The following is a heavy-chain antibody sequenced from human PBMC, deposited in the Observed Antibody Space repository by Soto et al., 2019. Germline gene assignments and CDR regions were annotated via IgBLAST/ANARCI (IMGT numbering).Heavy chain of an antibody. CDR3: ATFVGATTVTRGSPRDY. CDR1: GGSFSGYH. Sequence: VQLQQWGAGLLKPSETLSLTCAVYGGSFSGYHWSWFRQPPGKGLEWIGEINPSGSINYNPSRKSRVTISVDTSKHQFSLNLSSVTAADTAVYYCATFVGATTVTRGSPRDYWGQGTLVTVSS. J-gene: IGHJ4*02. V-gene: IGHV4-34*01. D-gene: IGHD4-4*01. CDR2: INPSGSI.